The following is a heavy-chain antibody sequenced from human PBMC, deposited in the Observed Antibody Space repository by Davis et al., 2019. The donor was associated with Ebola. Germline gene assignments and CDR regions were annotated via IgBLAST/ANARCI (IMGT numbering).Heavy chain of an antibody. Sequence: SVKVSCKASGGTFITYDINRVRHAPGQGRECMGRIIPMVGTATYAQKFQGRVTITADKSTSTAYMEMSGLRSEDTAVNSCARDLGRYDDHWGQGTLVTVSS. CDR1: GGTFITYD. CDR2: IIPMVGTA. CDR3: ARDLGRYDDH. D-gene: IGHD1-26*01. J-gene: IGHJ4*02. V-gene: IGHV1-69*04.